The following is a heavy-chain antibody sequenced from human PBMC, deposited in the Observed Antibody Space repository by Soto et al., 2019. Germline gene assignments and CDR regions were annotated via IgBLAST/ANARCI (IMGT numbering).Heavy chain of an antibody. J-gene: IGHJ1*01. D-gene: IGHD2-21*01. Sequence: PGGSLGLCCAAYGFTFNNYAMNWVRQAPGKGLEWVSTISNSGGHTYYADSVKGRFTISRDNSKSTLNLQMHSLRAEDTAIYYCAKCDHNHRDLSSVWGQRTLVSGSS. V-gene: IGHV3-23*01. CDR2: ISNSGGHT. CDR3: AKCDHNHRDLSSV. CDR1: GFTFNNYA.